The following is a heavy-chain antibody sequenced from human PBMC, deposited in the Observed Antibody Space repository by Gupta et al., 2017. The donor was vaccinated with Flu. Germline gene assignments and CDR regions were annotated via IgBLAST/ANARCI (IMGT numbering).Heavy chain of an antibody. D-gene: IGHD3-22*01. J-gene: IGHJ5*02. Sequence: QVQLQESGPGLVKPSQTLSLTCTVSGGSISSGGYYWTWTRQHPGKGLEWIGYIYYSGSTYYNPSLKSRVTISVDTSKNQFSLKLSSVTAADTAVYYCASIYDSRGGDWFDPWGQGTLVTVSS. CDR1: GGSISSGGYY. CDR2: IYYSGST. V-gene: IGHV4-31*03. CDR3: ASIYDSRGGDWFDP.